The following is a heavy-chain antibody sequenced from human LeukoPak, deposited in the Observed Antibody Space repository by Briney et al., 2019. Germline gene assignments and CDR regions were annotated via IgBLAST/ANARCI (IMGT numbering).Heavy chain of an antibody. D-gene: IGHD5-18*01. Sequence: NASETLSLTCTVSGGSISSSSYYWGWIRQPPGKGLEWIGSNYYSGSTYYNPSLKSRVTISVDTSKNQFSLKLSSVTAADTAVYYCARRGYSYGYVQGWFDPWGQGTLVTVSS. V-gene: IGHV4-39*07. CDR3: ARRGYSYGYVQGWFDP. CDR1: GGSISSSSYY. CDR2: NYYSGST. J-gene: IGHJ5*02.